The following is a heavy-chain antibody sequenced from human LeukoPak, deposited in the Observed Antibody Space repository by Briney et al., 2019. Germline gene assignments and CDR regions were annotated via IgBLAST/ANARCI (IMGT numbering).Heavy chain of an antibody. CDR2: IVVGTGNT. CDR3: AASLSGFDN. Sequence: ASVKVSCKTSGFTFIDSAIQWVRQARGQRLEWVGWIVVGTGNTNSAHRFQDRVTITRHMTTTTAYMEPSSLTSEDTAVYYCAASLSGFDNWGQGTLVTVSS. V-gene: IGHV1-58*02. CDR1: GFTFIDSA. J-gene: IGHJ4*02. D-gene: IGHD1-26*01.